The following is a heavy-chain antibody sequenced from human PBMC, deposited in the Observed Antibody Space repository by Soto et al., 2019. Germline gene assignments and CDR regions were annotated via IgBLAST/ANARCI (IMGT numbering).Heavy chain of an antibody. CDR2: ISYDGSNK. J-gene: IGHJ6*02. Sequence: QVQLVESGGGVVQPGRSLRLSCAASGFTFSSYGMHWVRQAPGKGLEWVAVISYDGSNKYYADSVKGRFTISRDKSKNSLYLQMNSLRAEDSAVYYCAKEVGYSGIWYVEDYYSRDVWGQGTTVTVSS. CDR3: AKEVGYSGIWYVEDYYSRDV. CDR1: GFTFSSYG. V-gene: IGHV3-30*18. D-gene: IGHD6-13*01.